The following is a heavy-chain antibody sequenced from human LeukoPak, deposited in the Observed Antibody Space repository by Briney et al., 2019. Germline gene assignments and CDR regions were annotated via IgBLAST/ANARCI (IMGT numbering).Heavy chain of an antibody. J-gene: IGHJ4*02. CDR1: GSTFSSSG. Sequence: GTSLRLSCTASGSTFSSSGMHWVRQAPGKGLEWVSYVSCGSTYTNYADSVKGRFTASRDNAKNSLSLQMSSLRAEDTAVYYCARSPYESGTPPTRLEDWGQGTLATVSS. CDR2: VSCGSTYT. V-gene: IGHV3-21*05. CDR3: ARSPYESGTPPTRLED. D-gene: IGHD3-10*01.